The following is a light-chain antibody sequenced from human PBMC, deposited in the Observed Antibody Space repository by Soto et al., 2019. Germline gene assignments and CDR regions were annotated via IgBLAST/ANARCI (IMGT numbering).Light chain of an antibody. V-gene: IGKV1-17*02. Sequence: DIQMTQSPSSLSASVGDRVTITCRASQAIGNDLNWYQQKPGQAPKRLIYAASSLQSGVPSRFSGSGSETEFTLTVSDLQPEDFATYYCRQHNSHPPWTFGQGTKVEIK. J-gene: IGKJ1*01. CDR3: RQHNSHPPWT. CDR1: QAIGND. CDR2: AAS.